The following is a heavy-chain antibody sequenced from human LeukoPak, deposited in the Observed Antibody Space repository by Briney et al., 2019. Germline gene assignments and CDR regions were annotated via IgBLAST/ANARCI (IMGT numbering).Heavy chain of an antibody. CDR2: IYTSGST. D-gene: IGHD2-15*01. CDR1: GGSINSGTYY. CDR3: ASTPPLPGPYHYYYYMDV. V-gene: IGHV4-61*02. J-gene: IGHJ6*03. Sequence: SETLSLTCTVSGGSINSGTYYWSWIRQPAGKGLEWIGRIYTSGSTNYNPSLKSRVTISVDTSKNQFSLKLSSVTAADTAVYYCASTPPLPGPYHYYYYMDVWGKGTTVTISS.